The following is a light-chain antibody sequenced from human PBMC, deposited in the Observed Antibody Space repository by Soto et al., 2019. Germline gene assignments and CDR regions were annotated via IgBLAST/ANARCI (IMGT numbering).Light chain of an antibody. J-gene: IGLJ2*01. CDR3: CSYTTTRPSN. Sequence: QSVLTQPASVSGSPGQSITISCTGTSSDVGGSNHVSWYQQHPDKAPRLMLYDVANRPSGVSNRFSGSKSGNTSSLTISGLHAEDEANYYFCSYTTTRPSNFGGGTQL. V-gene: IGLV2-14*03. CDR2: DVA. CDR1: SSDVGGSNH.